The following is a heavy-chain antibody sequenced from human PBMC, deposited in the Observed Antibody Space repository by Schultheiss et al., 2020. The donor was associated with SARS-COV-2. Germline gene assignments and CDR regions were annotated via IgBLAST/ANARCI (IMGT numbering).Heavy chain of an antibody. Sequence: GESLKISCAASGFTFSSYEMNWVRQAPGKGLEWVSYISSSGSTIYYADSVKGRFTISRDNAKNSLYLQMNSLRAEDTAVYYCARWASKAYYYYYGMDVWGQGTTVTVSS. J-gene: IGHJ6*02. D-gene: IGHD4-11*01. CDR3: ARWASKAYYYYYGMDV. V-gene: IGHV3-48*03. CDR2: ISSSGSTI. CDR1: GFTFSSYE.